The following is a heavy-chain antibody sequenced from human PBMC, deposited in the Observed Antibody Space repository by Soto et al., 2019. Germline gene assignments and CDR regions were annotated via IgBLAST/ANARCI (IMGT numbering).Heavy chain of an antibody. CDR1: GFTFGSYA. Sequence: GGSLRLSCAASGFTFGSYAMHWVSQAQGKGRGWVAVISYDGSNRYYEGSVKGRFTISRDNFKNTLYLQMNSLRVEDTAVYYCARDLRDQQRVSKVYDYSGMDVWGQGTTVTVSS. V-gene: IGHV3-30*04. CDR2: ISYDGSNR. CDR3: ARDLRDQQRVSKVYDYSGMDV. J-gene: IGHJ6*02. D-gene: IGHD6-13*01.